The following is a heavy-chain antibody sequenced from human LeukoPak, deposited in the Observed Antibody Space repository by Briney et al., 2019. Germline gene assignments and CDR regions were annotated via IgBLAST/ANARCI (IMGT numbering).Heavy chain of an antibody. J-gene: IGHJ4*02. Sequence: ASVKVSCKASGYTFTSYGISWVRQAPGQGLEWMGWISAYNGNTNYAQKLQGRVTMTTDTSTSTAYMELRSLRSDDTAVYYCARDRLGYCSSISWSGGYWGQGTLVTVSS. V-gene: IGHV1-18*01. CDR2: ISAYNGNT. CDR3: ARDRLGYCSSISWSGGY. CDR1: GYTFTSYG. D-gene: IGHD2-2*01.